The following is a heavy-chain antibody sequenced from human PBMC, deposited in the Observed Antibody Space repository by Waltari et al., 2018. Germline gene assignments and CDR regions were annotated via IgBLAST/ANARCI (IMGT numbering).Heavy chain of an antibody. CDR2: ISSGSSYI. D-gene: IGHD6-13*01. V-gene: IGHV3-21*01. Sequence: EVQLVESGGGLVKPGGSLRLSCAASGFTFSSYSMNWVRQAPGKGLEWVSSISSGSSYIYYADSVKGRFTISRDNAKNSLYLQMNSLRAEDTAVYYCARGVSSTEDYWGQGTLVTVSS. J-gene: IGHJ4*02. CDR1: GFTFSSYS. CDR3: ARGVSSTEDY.